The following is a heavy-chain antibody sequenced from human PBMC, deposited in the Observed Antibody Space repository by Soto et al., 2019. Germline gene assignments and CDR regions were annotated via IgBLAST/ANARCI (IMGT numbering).Heavy chain of an antibody. CDR1: GGSFSGYY. J-gene: IGHJ4*02. Sequence: PSETLSLTCAVYGGSFSGYYWSWIRQPPGKGLEWIGEINHSGSTNYNPSLKSRVTISVDTSKNQFSLKLSSVTAADTAVYYCARGNVAEAGTRDFDYWGQGTLVTVSS. D-gene: IGHD6-13*01. V-gene: IGHV4-34*01. CDR2: INHSGST. CDR3: ARGNVAEAGTRDFDY.